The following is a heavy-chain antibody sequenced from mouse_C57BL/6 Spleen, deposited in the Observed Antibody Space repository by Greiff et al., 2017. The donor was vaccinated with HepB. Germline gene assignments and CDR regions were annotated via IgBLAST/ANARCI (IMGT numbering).Heavy chain of an antibody. D-gene: IGHD1-1*01. CDR1: GYTFTSYW. V-gene: IGHV1-64*01. J-gene: IGHJ1*03. CDR3: ARNYGSSYVGWYFDV. Sequence: LQQPGAELVKPGASVKLSCKASGYTFTSYWMHWVKQRPGQGLEWIGMIHPNSGSTNYNEKFKSKATLTVDKSSSTAYMQLSSLTSEDSAVYYCARNYGSSYVGWYFDVWGTGTTVTVSS. CDR2: IHPNSGST.